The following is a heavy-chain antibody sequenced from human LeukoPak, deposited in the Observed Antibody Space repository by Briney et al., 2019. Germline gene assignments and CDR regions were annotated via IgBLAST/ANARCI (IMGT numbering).Heavy chain of an antibody. Sequence: PGGSLRLSCAASGFTFSSYSMNWVRQAPGKGLEWVSYISHSSSTIYYADSVKGRFTISRDNAKKSLYLQMNSLRAEDSAVYYCARAGFTFSDYFGSFFDYWGQGTLVTVSS. CDR3: ARAGFTFSDYFGSFFDY. CDR1: GFTFSSYS. V-gene: IGHV3-48*01. J-gene: IGHJ4*02. CDR2: ISHSSSTI. D-gene: IGHD3-10*01.